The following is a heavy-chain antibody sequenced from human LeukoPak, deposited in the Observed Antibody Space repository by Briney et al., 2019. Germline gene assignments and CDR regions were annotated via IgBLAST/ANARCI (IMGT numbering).Heavy chain of an antibody. CDR2: IIPILGIA. D-gene: IGHD1-26*01. CDR1: GGTFSSYA. J-gene: IGHJ3*02. CDR3: AREGSYYDSGFAFDI. V-gene: IGHV1-69*04. Sequence: SVKVSCKASGGTFSSYAISWVRQAPGQGLEWMGRIIPILGIANYAQKFQGRVTITADKSTSTAYMELSSLRSEDTAVYYCAREGSYYDSGFAFDIWGQGTMVTVSS.